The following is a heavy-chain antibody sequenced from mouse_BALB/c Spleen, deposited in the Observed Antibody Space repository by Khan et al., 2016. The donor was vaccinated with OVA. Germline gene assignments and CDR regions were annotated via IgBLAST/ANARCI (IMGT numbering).Heavy chain of an antibody. V-gene: IGHV1-69*02. CDR2: IYPSDSYT. J-gene: IGHJ3*01. Sequence: QVQLQQPGAELVRPGTSVKLSCKASGYTFTNYWINWVKQRPGQGLEWIGNIYPSDSYTNYNQNFKDKATLTVDKSSSTAYMQLSSPKSEESAVYYWTRELGTMAYWGHGTLVTVSA. D-gene: IGHD4-1*01. CDR1: GYTFTNYW. CDR3: TRELGTMAY.